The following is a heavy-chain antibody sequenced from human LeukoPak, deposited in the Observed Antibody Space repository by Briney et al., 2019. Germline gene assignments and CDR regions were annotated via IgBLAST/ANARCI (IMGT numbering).Heavy chain of an antibody. CDR2: ISFDGTNK. J-gene: IGHJ4*02. D-gene: IGHD2-2*01. CDR3: AKDIVVVPAATVSFDY. V-gene: IGHV3-30-3*01. Sequence: PGGSLGPSFAASGFAFTAFVVHWVAQAPGTGLGGVAAISFDGTNKYYADSGKGRFTMSRDNSKNTLYLQMNNLRAEDTAVYYCAKDIVVVPAATVSFDYWGQGTLVTVSS. CDR1: GFAFTAFV.